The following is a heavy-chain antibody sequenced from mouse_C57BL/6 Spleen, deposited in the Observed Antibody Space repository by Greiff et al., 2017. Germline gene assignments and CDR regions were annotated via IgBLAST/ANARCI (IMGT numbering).Heavy chain of an antibody. D-gene: IGHD2-4*01. CDR2: IDPENGDT. CDR3: TTYDYGDYYAMDY. J-gene: IGHJ4*01. CDR1: GFNIKDDY. Sequence: EVQLQQSGAELVRPGASVKLSCTASGFNIKDDYMHWVKQRPEQGLEWIGWIDPENGDTEYASKFQGKATITADTSSNTAYLQLSSLTSEDTAVYYCTTYDYGDYYAMDYWGQGTSVTVSS. V-gene: IGHV14-4*01.